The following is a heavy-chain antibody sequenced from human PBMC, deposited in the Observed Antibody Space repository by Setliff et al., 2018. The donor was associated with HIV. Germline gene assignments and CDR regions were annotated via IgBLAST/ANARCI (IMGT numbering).Heavy chain of an antibody. CDR1: GFTFSSHS. V-gene: IGHV3-21*01. CDR2: ISSSSSYI. D-gene: IGHD1-7*01. Sequence: TGGSLRLSCAASGFTFSSHSMNWVRQAPGKGLEWVSSISSSSSYINYADSVKGRFTISRDNAKNSLYLQMNSLRAEDTAVYYCARDQGNYDLHLDYWGQGTLVTVSS. CDR3: ARDQGNYDLHLDY. J-gene: IGHJ4*02.